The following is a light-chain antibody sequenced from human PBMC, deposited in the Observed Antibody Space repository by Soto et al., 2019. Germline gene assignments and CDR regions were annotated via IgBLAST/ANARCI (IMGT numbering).Light chain of an antibody. Sequence: DIQITQSPSTLSASVGDRVTMTCRASRSISSWLAWYQQKPVKAPKLLIYKASSLESGVPSRFSGSGSGTEFTLTISSLQPDDFATYYCQQYNSYRWTFGQGTKVDIK. CDR1: RSISSW. J-gene: IGKJ1*01. CDR3: QQYNSYRWT. CDR2: KAS. V-gene: IGKV1-5*03.